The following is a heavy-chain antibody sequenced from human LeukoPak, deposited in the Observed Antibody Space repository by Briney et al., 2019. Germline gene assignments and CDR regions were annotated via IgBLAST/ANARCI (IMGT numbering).Heavy chain of an antibody. Sequence: TGGPLRLSCAASGFSFSSYAMSWVRQAPGKGLEWVSAIYGSGSSTYYADSVKGRFTISRDNSKNTLYLQMNSLRAEDTAVYFCAKEGSSHYYYYMDVWGKGTTVTVSS. J-gene: IGHJ6*03. CDR1: GFSFSSYA. D-gene: IGHD3-10*01. V-gene: IGHV3-23*01. CDR3: AKEGSSHYYYYMDV. CDR2: IYGSGSST.